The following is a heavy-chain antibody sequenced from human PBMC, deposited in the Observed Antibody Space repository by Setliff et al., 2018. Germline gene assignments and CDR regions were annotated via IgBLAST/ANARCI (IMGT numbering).Heavy chain of an antibody. CDR2: VYYSGIA. CDR1: GGSVSTYY. J-gene: IGHJ4*02. D-gene: IGHD3-10*01. V-gene: IGHV4-59*02. Sequence: SETLSLTCTVSGGSVSTYYWSWIRQPPGKGLEWIGYVYYSGIANYSPSLKSRLTISVDTSKNQFSLRLTSVTAADSAVYYCTRGVTLIRGLVSLDYWGQGTLVTVSS. CDR3: TRGVTLIRGLVSLDY.